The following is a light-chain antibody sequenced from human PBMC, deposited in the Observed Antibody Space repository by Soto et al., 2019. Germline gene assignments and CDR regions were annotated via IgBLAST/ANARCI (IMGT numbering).Light chain of an antibody. CDR1: SSNIGSNT. V-gene: IGLV1-44*01. J-gene: IGLJ2*01. Sequence: LTQPPSASGTPGQRVTISCSGSSSNIGSNTVNWYQQLPGTAPKLLIYSNNQRPSGVPDRFSGSKSGTSASLAISGLQSEDETDYYCAAWDDSLNGVIFGGGTKLTVL. CDR3: AAWDDSLNGVI. CDR2: SNN.